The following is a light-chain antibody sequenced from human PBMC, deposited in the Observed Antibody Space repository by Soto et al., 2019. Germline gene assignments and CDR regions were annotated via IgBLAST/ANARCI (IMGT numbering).Light chain of an antibody. CDR3: HHYGSSPNT. CDR1: QSVSSAY. J-gene: IGKJ5*01. Sequence: EIVLTQSPGTLSLSPGERATLSCRASQSVSSAYLAWYQQKAGQAPRLIISGASSRAYGVPDRFSGSGSGTDFTLTISRLEPEDFAVYYCHHYGSSPNTFGQGTRLEIK. CDR2: GAS. V-gene: IGKV3-20*01.